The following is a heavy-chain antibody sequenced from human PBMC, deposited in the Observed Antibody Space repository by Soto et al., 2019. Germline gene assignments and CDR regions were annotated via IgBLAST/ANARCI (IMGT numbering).Heavy chain of an antibody. V-gene: IGHV4-59*01. CDR3: ARTDYYGPGTLAY. CDR1: GGSISSYY. D-gene: IGHD3-10*01. J-gene: IGHJ4*02. Sequence: SETLSLTCTVSGGSISSYYWSWIRQPPGKGLEWIGYIYYSGSTNYNPSLKSRVTISVDTSKNQFSLKLSSVTAADTAVYYCARTDYYGPGTLAYWGQGTLVPVYS. CDR2: IYYSGST.